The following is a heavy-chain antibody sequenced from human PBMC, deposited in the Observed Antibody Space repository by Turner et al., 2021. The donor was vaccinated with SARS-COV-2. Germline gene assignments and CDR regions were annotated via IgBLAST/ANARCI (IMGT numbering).Heavy chain of an antibody. J-gene: IGHJ4*02. CDR2: IKQDGSEK. Sequence: EEQLVESGGGLVQPGGHLSLSCTASGFTFSNWMHWVRQAPGKGLEWVANIKQDGSEKYFVDSVKGRFTISRDNAKNSLYLQMNSLRAEDTAVYYCARDPNSGASLWGQGILVTVSS. V-gene: IGHV3-7*04. D-gene: IGHD2-15*01. CDR1: GFTFSNW. CDR3: ARDPNSGASL.